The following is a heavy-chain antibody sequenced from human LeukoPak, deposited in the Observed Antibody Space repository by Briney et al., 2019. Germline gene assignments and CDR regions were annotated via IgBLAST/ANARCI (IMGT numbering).Heavy chain of an antibody. Sequence: GGSLRLSCAASGFTFSSYTMSWVRQAPGKGLEWVSAISHTSEYTYHADSVKGRFTISRDNSKNTLYLQMNSLRAEDTAMYYCAKGSSAGRPYYFDYWGQGTLVTVSS. CDR2: ISHTSEYT. V-gene: IGHV3-23*01. D-gene: IGHD3-10*01. CDR1: GFTFSSYT. CDR3: AKGSSAGRPYYFDY. J-gene: IGHJ4*02.